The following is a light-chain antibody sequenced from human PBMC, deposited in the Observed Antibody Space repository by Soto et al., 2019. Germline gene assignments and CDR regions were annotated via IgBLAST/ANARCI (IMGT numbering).Light chain of an antibody. J-gene: IGKJ4*01. CDR3: QQSYSTPLT. CDR1: QSISSY. Sequence: DIQMTRSPSSLSASVGDRVTITCRASQSISSYLNWYQQKPGKAPKLLIYAASSLQSGVPSRFSGSGSGTDFTLTISSLQPEDFATYYCQQSYSTPLTLGGGTKLDIK. CDR2: AAS. V-gene: IGKV1-39*01.